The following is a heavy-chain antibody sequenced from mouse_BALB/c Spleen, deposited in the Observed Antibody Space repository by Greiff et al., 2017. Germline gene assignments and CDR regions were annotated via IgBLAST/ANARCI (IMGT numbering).Heavy chain of an antibody. Sequence: EVKVVESGGGLVKPGGSLKLSCAASGFTFSSYTMSWVRQTPEKRLEWVATISSGGSYTYYPDSVKGRFTISRDNAKNTLYLQMSSLKSEDTAMYYCTREGGNSFDYWGQGTTLTVSS. CDR3: TREGGNSFDY. CDR2: ISSGGSYT. J-gene: IGHJ2*01. CDR1: GFTFSSYT. V-gene: IGHV5-6-4*01.